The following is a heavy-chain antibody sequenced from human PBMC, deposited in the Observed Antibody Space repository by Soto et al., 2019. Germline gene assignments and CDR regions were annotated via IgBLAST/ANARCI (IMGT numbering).Heavy chain of an antibody. CDR3: GSDGWLYYDSKSQGMDV. CDR2: ISYDGGNK. D-gene: IGHD3-22*01. Sequence: QVQLVESGGGVVQPGRSLRLSCAASGFTFGNYAIHWVRQAPGKGLEWVAVISYDGGNKNHADSVKGRFTISRDNSKNTLFLQMNNLRTEDTAVYYCGSDGWLYYDSKSQGMDVLGQGTTVTVSS. V-gene: IGHV3-30-3*01. J-gene: IGHJ6*02. CDR1: GFTFGNYA.